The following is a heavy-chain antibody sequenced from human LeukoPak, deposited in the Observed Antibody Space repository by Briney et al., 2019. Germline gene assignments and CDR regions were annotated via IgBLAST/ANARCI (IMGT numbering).Heavy chain of an antibody. V-gene: IGHV4-59*08. D-gene: IGHD5-24*01. Sequence: PSETLSLPCTLSGGSLCRYYWSWIRQPPPEGLEWVGYIYYSGSTKYNPTLKRRVTISVDTSKNQFSLKLSSVTAADTAVYYCARGARAGYNLEPFDYWGQGTLVTVSS. CDR2: IYYSGST. CDR3: ARGARAGYNLEPFDY. CDR1: GGSLCRYY. J-gene: IGHJ4*02.